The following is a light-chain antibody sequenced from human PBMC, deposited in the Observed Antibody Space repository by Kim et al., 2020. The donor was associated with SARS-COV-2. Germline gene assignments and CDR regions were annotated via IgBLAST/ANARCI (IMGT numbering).Light chain of an antibody. Sequence: SYELTQPPSVSVAPGETARISCWANDIGRLSVHWYQQKPGHTPVVVIYYDTNRPSEIPERFSGSNSGNTATLTISTVEAGDEADYYCQVCDTTSGHVVFGGETPLTVL. CDR3: QVCDTTSGHVV. V-gene: IGLV3-21*04. CDR1: DIGRLS. CDR2: YDT. J-gene: IGLJ2*01.